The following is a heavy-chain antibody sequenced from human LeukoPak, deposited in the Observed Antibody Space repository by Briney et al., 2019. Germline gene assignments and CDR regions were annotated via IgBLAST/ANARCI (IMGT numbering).Heavy chain of an antibody. J-gene: IGHJ6*03. D-gene: IGHD1-26*01. CDR2: INHSGST. Sequence: SETLSLTCTVSGGSISSSSYYWGWIRQPPGKGLEWIGEINHSGSTNYNPSLKSRATISVDTSKNQFSLKLSSVTAADTAVYYCARTTMYSGSYFVRPLYYYYYMDVWGKGTTVTISS. CDR1: GGSISSSSYY. V-gene: IGHV4-39*07. CDR3: ARTTMYSGSYFVRPLYYYYYMDV.